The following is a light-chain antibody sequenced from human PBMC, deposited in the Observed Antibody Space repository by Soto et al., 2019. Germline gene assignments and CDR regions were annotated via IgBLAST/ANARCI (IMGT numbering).Light chain of an antibody. J-gene: IGKJ5*01. CDR3: QQRNIWPPVT. CDR2: GAF. Sequence: EIVLTQSPATLSLSPWERATLSCGASPSVTNFLAWYQQKPGQAPRLLIYGAFNRATGIPARFSGSGSGTDFTLTISSLEPEDSAIYYCQQRNIWPPVTFGQGTRLEIK. CDR1: PSVTNF. V-gene: IGKV3-11*01.